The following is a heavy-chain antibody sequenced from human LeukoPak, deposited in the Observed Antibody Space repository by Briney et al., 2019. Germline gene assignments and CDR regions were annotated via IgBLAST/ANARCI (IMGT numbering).Heavy chain of an antibody. V-gene: IGHV4-59*08. Sequence: SETLSLTCAVYGGSFSGYYWSWIRQPPGKGLEWIGYIYYSGSTNYNPSLKSRVTISVDTSKNQFSLKLSSVTAADTAVYYCARQGQNWNDVGYFDYWGQGTLVTVSS. CDR1: GGSFSGYY. D-gene: IGHD1-1*01. J-gene: IGHJ4*02. CDR2: IYYSGST. CDR3: ARQGQNWNDVGYFDY.